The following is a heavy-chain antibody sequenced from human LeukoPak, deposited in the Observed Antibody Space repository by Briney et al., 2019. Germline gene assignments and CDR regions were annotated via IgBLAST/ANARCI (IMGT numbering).Heavy chain of an antibody. CDR1: GFTFSTSS. J-gene: IGHJ6*03. CDR3: AREGSWYSNYYYYMDV. Sequence: GGSLRLSCAASGFTFSTSSFNWVRQAPGKGLEWISYISTSSTINYADSVRGRFTISRDNAKSSLSLQMNSLRAEDTAVYYCAREGSWYSNYYYYMDVWGKGTTVTVSS. V-gene: IGHV3-48*04. D-gene: IGHD6-13*01. CDR2: ISTSSTI.